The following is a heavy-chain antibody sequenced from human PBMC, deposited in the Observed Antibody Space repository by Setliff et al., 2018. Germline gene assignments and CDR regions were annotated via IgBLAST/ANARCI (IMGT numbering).Heavy chain of an antibody. CDR1: GFTFDDYT. Sequence: PGGSLRLSCAASGFTFDDYTMLWVRQAPGKGLEWVSLISWDGGSTDYADSVKGRFTISRANSKNSLYLRMISLRTEDTALCYCAKGGDSSRWYGGSYCYYMDLWGKVSTVTIS. V-gene: IGHV3-43*01. CDR3: AKGGDSSRWYGGSYCYYMDL. J-gene: IGHJ6*03. D-gene: IGHD6-13*01. CDR2: ISWDGGST.